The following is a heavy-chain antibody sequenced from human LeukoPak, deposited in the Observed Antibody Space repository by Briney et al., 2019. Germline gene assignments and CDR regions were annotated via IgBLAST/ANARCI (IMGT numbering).Heavy chain of an antibody. Sequence: KPSETLSLTCAVYGGSFSGYYWSWIRQPPGKGLEWIGEINHSGSTNYNPSLKSRVTISVDTSKNQFSLKLSSVTAADTAFYYCARYVFLEAKFDPWGQGTLVTVSS. CDR3: ARYVFLEAKFDP. V-gene: IGHV4-34*01. D-gene: IGHD3-10*02. CDR1: GGSFSGYY. J-gene: IGHJ5*02. CDR2: INHSGST.